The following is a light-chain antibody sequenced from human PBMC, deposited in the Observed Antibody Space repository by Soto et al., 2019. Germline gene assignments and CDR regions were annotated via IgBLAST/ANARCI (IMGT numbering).Light chain of an antibody. CDR2: EVS. V-gene: IGLV2-8*01. J-gene: IGLJ2*01. Sequence: QSVLTQPPSASGSPGQSVTISCTGTSSDVGGYNYVSWYQQHPGKAPKLMIYEVSKRPSGVPDRFSDSKSGNTASLTVSGIQAEDEADYYCSSYAGSNNLVFGGGTKLTVL. CDR3: SSYAGSNNLV. CDR1: SSDVGGYNY.